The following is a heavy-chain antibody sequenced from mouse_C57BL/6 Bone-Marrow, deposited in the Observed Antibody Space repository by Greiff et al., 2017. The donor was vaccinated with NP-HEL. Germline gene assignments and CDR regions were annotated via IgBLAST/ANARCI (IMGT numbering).Heavy chain of an antibody. D-gene: IGHD1-1*01. V-gene: IGHV1-59*01. CDR2: IDPSDSYT. J-gene: IGHJ1*03. Sequence: QVQLQQPGAELVRPGTSVKLSCKASGYTFTSYWMHWVKQRPGQGLEWIGVIDPSDSYTNYNQQFKGKATLTVDTSSSTAYMQLSSLTSEDSAVYYCVYYYGSSYGYFDVWGTGTTVTVSS. CDR1: GYTFTSYW. CDR3: VYYYGSSYGYFDV.